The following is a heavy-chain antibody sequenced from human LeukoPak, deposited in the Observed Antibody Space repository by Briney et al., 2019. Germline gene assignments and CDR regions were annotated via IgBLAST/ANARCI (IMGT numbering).Heavy chain of an antibody. J-gene: IGHJ6*02. Sequence: SETLSLTCSVSGGSVSSGISYWSWIRQPPGEGLEWIAYISDSGGSDYNPSLRGRVTISLDTSKNQFSLRLTSVTAADTAVYYCAREGTSTHRMDVWGQGTTVTVSS. CDR2: ISDSGGS. CDR1: GGSVSSGISY. V-gene: IGHV4-61*01. D-gene: IGHD1-14*01. CDR3: AREGTSTHRMDV.